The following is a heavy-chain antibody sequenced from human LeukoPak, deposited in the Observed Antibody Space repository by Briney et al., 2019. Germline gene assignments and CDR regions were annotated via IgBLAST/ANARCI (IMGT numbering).Heavy chain of an antibody. CDR2: MNPNSCNT. CDR1: VYTFTSYD. V-gene: IGHV1-8*01. Sequence: ASVKVSCKASVYTFTSYDINWVRQATGQGLEWMGWMNPNSCNTGYAQKFQGRVTMTRNTSISTAYMELSSLRSEDTAVYYCARTPRGGNSGNFDYWGQGTLVTVSS. J-gene: IGHJ4*02. D-gene: IGHD4-23*01. CDR3: ARTPRGGNSGNFDY.